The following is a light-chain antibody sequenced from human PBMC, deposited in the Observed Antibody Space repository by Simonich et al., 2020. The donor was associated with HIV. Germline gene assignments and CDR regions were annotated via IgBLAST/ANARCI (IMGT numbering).Light chain of an antibody. Sequence: EIVMTQSPATLSVSPGERATLSCRASQSVRSNLAWYQQKPGQAPRLLIYGASTRATGIPARFSGSGSGTEFTLTISSMQSEDFAVYYCQQYNNWPSPFTFGPGTKVDIK. CDR3: QQYNNWPSPFT. CDR2: GAS. CDR1: QSVRSN. J-gene: IGKJ3*01. V-gene: IGKV3-15*01.